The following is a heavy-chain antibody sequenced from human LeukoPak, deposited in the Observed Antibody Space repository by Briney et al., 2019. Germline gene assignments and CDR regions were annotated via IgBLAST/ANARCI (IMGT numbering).Heavy chain of an antibody. J-gene: IGHJ2*01. CDR3: AKGVSSSWYWYFDL. Sequence: GGSLRLSCAASGFTFDDYAMHWVRQAPGKGLGWVSGISWNSGSIGYADSVTGRFTISRDNDKTSLYLQLNSLRAEDMPLYHCAKGVSSSWYWYFDLWGRGTLVTVSS. CDR1: GFTFDDYA. V-gene: IGHV3-9*03. CDR2: ISWNSGSI. D-gene: IGHD6-13*01.